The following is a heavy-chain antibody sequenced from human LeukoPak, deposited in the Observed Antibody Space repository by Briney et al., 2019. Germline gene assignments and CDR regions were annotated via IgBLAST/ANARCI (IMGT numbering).Heavy chain of an antibody. J-gene: IGHJ6*02. Sequence: ASVTVSCKASGYTFTSYDINWVRQATGQGLEWMGWMNPNSGNTGYAQKFQGRVTMTRNTSISTAYMELSSLRSEDTAVYCCARSWELRYGMDVWGQGTTVTVSS. CDR1: GYTFTSYD. CDR2: MNPNSGNT. V-gene: IGHV1-8*01. D-gene: IGHD1-26*01. CDR3: ARSWELRYGMDV.